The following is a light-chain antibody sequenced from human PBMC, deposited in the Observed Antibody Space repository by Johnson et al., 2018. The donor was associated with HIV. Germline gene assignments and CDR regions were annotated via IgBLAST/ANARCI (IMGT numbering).Light chain of an antibody. CDR3: GTWNSSLSAGYV. CDR1: SSNIGNNY. Sequence: HSVLTQPPSVSAAPGQKVTISCSGSSSNIGNNYVSWYQQLPGTAPKLLIYDNNKRPSGIPDRFSGSKSDTSATLGITGLQTGDEADYYCGTWNSSLSAGYVFGTGTKVTVL. V-gene: IGLV1-51*01. J-gene: IGLJ1*01. CDR2: DNN.